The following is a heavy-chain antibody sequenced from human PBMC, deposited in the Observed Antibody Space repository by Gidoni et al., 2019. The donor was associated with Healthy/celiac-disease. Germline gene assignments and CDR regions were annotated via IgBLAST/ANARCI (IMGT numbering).Heavy chain of an antibody. Sequence: EVQLVESGGGLVQPGGSLRLSCAASGFTVSSNYMSWVRQAPGKGLEWVSVIYSGGSTYYADSVKGRFTISRDNSKNTLYLQMNSLRAEETAVYYCASTAVAGTGVGLYYFDYWGQGTLVTVSS. V-gene: IGHV3-66*01. CDR1: GFTVSSNY. CDR2: IYSGGST. CDR3: ASTAVAGTGVGLYYFDY. J-gene: IGHJ4*02. D-gene: IGHD6-19*01.